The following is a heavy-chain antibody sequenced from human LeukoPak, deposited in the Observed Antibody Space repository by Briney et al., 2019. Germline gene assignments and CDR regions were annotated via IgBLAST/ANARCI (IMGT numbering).Heavy chain of an antibody. Sequence: PSETLSLTCTVSGDSISSDYWSWIRQPPGKGLEWIGYIYRFGNTDYNPSLMRRVTISLDTSKKQLPLNLTSVTAADKAVYYCAGRGQRYFRDWGQGTLVTVSS. CDR1: GDSISSDY. CDR2: IYRFGNT. J-gene: IGHJ1*01. CDR3: AGRGQRYFRD. V-gene: IGHV4-4*08.